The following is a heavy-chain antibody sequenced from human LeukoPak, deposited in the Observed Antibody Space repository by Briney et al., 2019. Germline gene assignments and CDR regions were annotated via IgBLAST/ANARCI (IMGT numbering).Heavy chain of an antibody. J-gene: IGHJ4*02. D-gene: IGHD6-19*01. V-gene: IGHV3-30*18. CDR1: GFTFSSYG. CDR3: AKDEQWLALGYYFDS. Sequence: PGGSLRLSCAASGFTFSSYGMHWVRQAPGKGLEWVTVISYDGSNKYYTDSVKGRFTISRDNSKNAVYLQMNSLRTDDTAVYFCAKDEQWLALGYYFDSWGQGTLVTVSS. CDR2: ISYDGSNK.